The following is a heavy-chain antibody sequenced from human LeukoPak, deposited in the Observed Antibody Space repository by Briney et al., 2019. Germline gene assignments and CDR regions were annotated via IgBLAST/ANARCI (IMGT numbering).Heavy chain of an antibody. D-gene: IGHD6-19*01. Sequence: SETLSLTCTVSGYSISSGYYWGWIRQPPGKGLEWIGSIYHSGSTYYNPSLKSRVTISVDTSKNQFSLKLSSVTAADTAVYYCARDPRDSSGWSDAFDIWGQGTMVTVSS. CDR2: IYHSGST. CDR3: ARDPRDSSGWSDAFDI. J-gene: IGHJ3*02. CDR1: GYSISSGYY. V-gene: IGHV4-38-2*02.